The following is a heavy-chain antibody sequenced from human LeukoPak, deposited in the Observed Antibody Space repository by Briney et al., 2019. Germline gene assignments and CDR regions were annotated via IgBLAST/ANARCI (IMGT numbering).Heavy chain of an antibody. V-gene: IGHV3-30*18. CDR3: AKALYYYGSGSYYDY. CDR2: ISYDGSNK. J-gene: IGHJ4*02. CDR1: GFTLSSYG. Sequence: PGGSLRLSCAASGFTLSSYGMHWVRQAPGKGLEWVAVISYDGSNKYYADSVKGRFTISRDNSKNTLYLQMNSLRAEDTAVYYCAKALYYYGSGSYYDYWGQGTLVTVSS. D-gene: IGHD3-10*01.